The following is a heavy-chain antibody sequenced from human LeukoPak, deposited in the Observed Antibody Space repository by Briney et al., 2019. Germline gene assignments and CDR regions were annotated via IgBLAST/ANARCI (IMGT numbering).Heavy chain of an antibody. V-gene: IGHV3-23*01. CDR3: AKGSSNPDY. CDR2: ISYSGGST. CDR1: GFTFSSYG. D-gene: IGHD6-13*01. J-gene: IGHJ4*02. Sequence: GGSLRLSCAASGFTFSSYGLSWVRQAPGKGLEWVSAISYSGGSTYYADSVKGRFTISRDNSKNMLYLQMNSLRAEDTAVYYCAKGSSNPDYWGQGTLVTVSS.